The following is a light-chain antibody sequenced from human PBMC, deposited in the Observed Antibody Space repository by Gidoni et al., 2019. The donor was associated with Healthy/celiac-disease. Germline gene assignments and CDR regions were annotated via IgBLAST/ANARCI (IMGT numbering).Light chain of an antibody. CDR2: AAS. CDR3: QQYYSFPWT. Sequence: VIWMTQSPSLLSASTGDRVTISCRMSQGIRSYLAWYQQKPGKAPELLIYAASTLQSGVPSRFSGSGSRTDFTLTISCLQSEDFATYYCQQYYSFPWTFGQGTKVEIK. J-gene: IGKJ1*01. CDR1: QGIRSY. V-gene: IGKV1D-8*01.